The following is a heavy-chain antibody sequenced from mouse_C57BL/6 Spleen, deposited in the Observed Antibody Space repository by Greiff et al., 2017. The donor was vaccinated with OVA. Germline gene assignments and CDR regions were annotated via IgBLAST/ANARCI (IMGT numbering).Heavy chain of an antibody. CDR3: TRRGSSPWCIDV. CDR2: IDPSDSYT. CDR1: GYTFTSYW. D-gene: IGHD1-1*01. V-gene: IGHV1-59*01. Sequence: QVQLQQPGAELVRPGTSVKLSCKASGYTFTSYWMHWVKQRPGQGLEWIGVIDPSDSYTNYNQKFKGKATLTVDTSSSTAYMQLSSLTSEDSAVYYSTRRGSSPWCIDVWGTGTTVTVSS. J-gene: IGHJ1*03.